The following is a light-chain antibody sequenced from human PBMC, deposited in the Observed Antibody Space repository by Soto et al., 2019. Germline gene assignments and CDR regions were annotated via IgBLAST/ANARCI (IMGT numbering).Light chain of an antibody. CDR1: QSVSTY. J-gene: IGKJ1*01. V-gene: IGKV1-39*01. CDR3: HQYNSYTWT. CDR2: AAS. Sequence: DIQMTQSPSSLSASVGDRVTITCRASQSVSTYLNWYQQRLGEAPKLLSYAASTLQSGVPSRFSASGSGTDFTLTISGLQPDDFATYYCHQYNSYTWTFGQGTKVDIK.